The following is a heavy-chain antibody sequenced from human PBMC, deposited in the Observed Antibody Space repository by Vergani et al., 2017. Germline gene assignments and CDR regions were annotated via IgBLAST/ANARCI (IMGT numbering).Heavy chain of an antibody. J-gene: IGHJ5*02. CDR3: ARDSRYGSSTSCYVGRDWFDP. Sequence: QVQLVQSGAEVKKPGASVKVSCKASGYTFTSYYMHWVRQAPGQGLEWMGIINPSGGSTSYAQKFQGRVTMTRDTSTSTVYMELSSLRSEDTAVYYCARDSRYGSSTSCYVGRDWFDPWGQATLVTVSS. V-gene: IGHV1-46*01. CDR2: INPSGGST. D-gene: IGHD2-2*01. CDR1: GYTFTSYY.